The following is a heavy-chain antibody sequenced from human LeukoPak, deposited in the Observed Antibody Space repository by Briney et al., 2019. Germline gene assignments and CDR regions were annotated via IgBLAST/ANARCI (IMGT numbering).Heavy chain of an antibody. CDR2: INPNSGGT. J-gene: IGHJ4*02. Sequence: VASVKVSCKASGYTFTSYDINWVRQATGQGLEWMGWINPNSGGTNYAQKLQGRVTMTRDTSISTAYMELSRLRSDDTAVYYCARELGATQIDYWGQGTLVTVSS. CDR3: ARELGATQIDY. V-gene: IGHV1-2*02. D-gene: IGHD1-26*01. CDR1: GYTFTSYD.